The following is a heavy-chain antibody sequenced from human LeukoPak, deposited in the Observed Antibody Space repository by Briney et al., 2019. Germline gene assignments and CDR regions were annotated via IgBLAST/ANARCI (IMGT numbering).Heavy chain of an antibody. V-gene: IGHV5-51*01. CDR2: IYPGDSDT. CDR1: GYSFTSYW. D-gene: IGHD6-13*01. J-gene: IGHJ4*02. CDR3: ARIAAAGTFAVFGDFDY. Sequence: GASLQISCKGSGYSFTSYWIGWVRQMPGKGLEWMGIIYPGDSDTRYSPSFQGQVTISADKSISTAYLQWSSLKASDTAMYYCARIAAAGTFAVFGDFDYWGQGTLVTVSS.